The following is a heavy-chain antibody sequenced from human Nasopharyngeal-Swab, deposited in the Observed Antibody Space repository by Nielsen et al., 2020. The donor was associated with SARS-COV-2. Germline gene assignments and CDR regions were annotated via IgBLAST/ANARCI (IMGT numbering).Heavy chain of an antibody. J-gene: IGHJ6*02. Sequence: GGSLRLSCAASGFTFDDYAMHWVRQAPGKGLEGVSGISWNSGSIGYADSVKGRFTISRDNAKNSLYLQMNSLRAEDTALYYCHGAVAGYYYGMDVWGQGTTVTVSS. D-gene: IGHD6-19*01. CDR1: GFTFDDYA. CDR2: ISWNSGSI. CDR3: HGAVAGYYYGMDV. V-gene: IGHV3-9*01.